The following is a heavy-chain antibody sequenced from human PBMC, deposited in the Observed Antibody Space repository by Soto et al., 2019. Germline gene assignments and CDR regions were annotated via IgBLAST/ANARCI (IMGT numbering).Heavy chain of an antibody. V-gene: IGHV3-23*01. Sequence: PGGSLRLSCAASGFTFSSYAMSWVRQAPGKGLEWVSAISGSGGSTYYADSVKGRFTISRDNSKNTLYLQMNSLRAEDTAVYYCERKWSHYYDSSGFDYWGQGTPVTVSS. D-gene: IGHD3-22*01. CDR3: ERKWSHYYDSSGFDY. CDR2: ISGSGGST. J-gene: IGHJ4*02. CDR1: GFTFSSYA.